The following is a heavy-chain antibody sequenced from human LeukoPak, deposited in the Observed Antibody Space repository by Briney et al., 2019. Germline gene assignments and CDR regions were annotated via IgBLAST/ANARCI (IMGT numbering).Heavy chain of an antibody. D-gene: IGHD3-3*01. CDR1: GYTFTGYY. CDR2: INPNSGGT. CDR3: ARMATIFGVVRYYFDY. J-gene: IGHJ4*02. Sequence: ASVKVSCKASGYTFTGYYMHWVRQAPGQGLEWMGWINPNSGGTNYAQKFQGRVTMTRDTSISTAYMELKSLRSDDTAVYYCARMATIFGVVRYYFDYWGQGTLVTVSS. V-gene: IGHV1-2*02.